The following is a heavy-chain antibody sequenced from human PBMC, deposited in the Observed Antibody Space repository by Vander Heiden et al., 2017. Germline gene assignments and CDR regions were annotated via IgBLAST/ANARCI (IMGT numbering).Heavy chain of an antibody. V-gene: IGHV4-39*01. D-gene: IGHD6-13*01. Sequence: QLQLQESGPGLVKPSETLSLTCTVPGGSISSSSYYWGWIRQPPGKGLEWIGSIYYSGSTYYNPSLKSRVTISVDTSKNQFSLKLSSVTAADTAVYYCARPRLYIAAAGKRSDAFDIWGQGTMVTVSS. CDR3: ARPRLYIAAAGKRSDAFDI. CDR1: GGSISSSSYY. CDR2: IYYSGST. J-gene: IGHJ3*02.